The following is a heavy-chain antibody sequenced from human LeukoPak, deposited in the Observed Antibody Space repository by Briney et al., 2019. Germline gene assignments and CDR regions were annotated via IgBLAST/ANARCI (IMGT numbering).Heavy chain of an antibody. CDR1: GGSISSYY. D-gene: IGHD6-13*01. CDR3: ARGLYSSSYYYYYYMDV. CDR2: IYYSGST. J-gene: IGHJ6*03. Sequence: PSETLSLTCTVSGGSISSYYWSWIRQPPGKGLEWNGYIYYSGSTNYNPSLKSRVTISVDTSKNQFSLKLSSVTAADTAVYYCARGLYSSSYYYYYYMDVWGKGTTVTISS. V-gene: IGHV4-59*01.